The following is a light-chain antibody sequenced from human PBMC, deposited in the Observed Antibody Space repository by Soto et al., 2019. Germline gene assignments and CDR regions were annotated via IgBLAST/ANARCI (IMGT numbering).Light chain of an antibody. Sequence: QSVLTQSPSASASLGASVKLTCTLSSGHSSYAIAWHQQQPEKGPRYLMKLNSDGSHSQGDGIPDRFSGSSSWAERYLTISSLQAEDESDYYCQTWGTGKGVFGGGTKLTVL. CDR3: QTWGTGKGV. CDR1: SGHSSYA. J-gene: IGLJ2*01. CDR2: LNSDGSH. V-gene: IGLV4-69*01.